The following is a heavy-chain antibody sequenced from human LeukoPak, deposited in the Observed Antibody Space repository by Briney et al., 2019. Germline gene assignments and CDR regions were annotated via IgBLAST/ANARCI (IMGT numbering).Heavy chain of an antibody. J-gene: IGHJ4*02. CDR3: ASSYSNYLRPHPYY. CDR1: GGSISSGGYY. D-gene: IGHD4-11*01. CDR2: IYYSGST. Sequence: PSQTLSLTCTVSGGSISSGGYYWSWIRQHPGKGLEWIGYIYYSGSTNYNPSLKSRVTISVDTSKNQFSLKLSSVTAADTAVYYCASSYSNYLRPHPYYWGQGTLVTVPS. V-gene: IGHV4-31*03.